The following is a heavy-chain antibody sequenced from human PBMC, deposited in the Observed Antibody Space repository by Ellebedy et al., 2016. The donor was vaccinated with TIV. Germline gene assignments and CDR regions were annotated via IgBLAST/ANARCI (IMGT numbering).Heavy chain of an antibody. D-gene: IGHD6-13*01. V-gene: IGHV4-34*01. Sequence: MPSETLSLTCAVYGGSFSGYYWSWIRQPPGKGLEWIGEINHSGSINYNPSLNSRVTISVDTSKNQFSLKLSSVTAADTAVYYCARGLPPDYSSSWYDAFDIWGQGTMVTVSS. J-gene: IGHJ3*02. CDR3: ARGLPPDYSSSWYDAFDI. CDR1: GGSFSGYY. CDR2: INHSGSI.